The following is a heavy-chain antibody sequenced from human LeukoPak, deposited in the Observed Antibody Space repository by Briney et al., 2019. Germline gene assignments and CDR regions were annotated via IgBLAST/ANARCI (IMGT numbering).Heavy chain of an antibody. CDR1: GFTFSSYW. J-gene: IGHJ4*02. CDR2: IKQDGSEK. V-gene: IGHV3-7*01. Sequence: GGSLRLSCAASGFTFSSYWMSWVRQAPGKGLGWVANIKQDGSEKYYVDSVKGRFTISRDNAKNSLYLQMNSLRAEDTAVYYCAREVPAATLDYWGQGTLVTVSS. CDR3: AREVPAATLDY. D-gene: IGHD2-2*01.